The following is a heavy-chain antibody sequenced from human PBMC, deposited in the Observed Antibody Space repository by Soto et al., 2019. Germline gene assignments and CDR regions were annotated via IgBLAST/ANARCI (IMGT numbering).Heavy chain of an antibody. CDR1: GGSFSGYY. Sequence: PSETLSLTRAVYGGSFSGYYWSWISQPPGKGLEWMGEINHSRSTNYNPSLKSRVTISVDTSKNQFSLKLSSVTAADTAVYYCARGAEWFGELSQDYYYGMDVLGQGTTVTVSS. V-gene: IGHV4-34*01. D-gene: IGHD3-10*01. J-gene: IGHJ6*02. CDR3: ARGAEWFGELSQDYYYGMDV. CDR2: INHSRST.